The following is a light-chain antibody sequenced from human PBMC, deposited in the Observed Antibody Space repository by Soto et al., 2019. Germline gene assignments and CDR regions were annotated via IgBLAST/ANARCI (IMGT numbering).Light chain of an antibody. Sequence: DIQMTQSPSSLSASVGDRVTITCQASQDISNYLNWYQQKPGKAPKLLIYDASNLETGVPSRFSGSGVGTDFTLTISSLQPEDFATYYCQQSYSSPFTFGPGTKVDIK. V-gene: IGKV1-39*01. J-gene: IGKJ3*01. CDR2: DAS. CDR3: QQSYSSPFT. CDR1: QDISNY.